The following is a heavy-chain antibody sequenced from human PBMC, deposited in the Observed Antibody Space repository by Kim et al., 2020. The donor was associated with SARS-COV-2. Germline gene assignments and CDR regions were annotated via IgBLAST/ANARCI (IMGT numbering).Heavy chain of an antibody. V-gene: IGHV3-64*04. J-gene: IGHJ5*02. D-gene: IGHD3-16*01. Sequence: SVKGRFTISRDNSNNRLYLQMSSLRSEDAAVYYCARGRGKSYGRVDNWLDPWGQGTLVTVSS. CDR3: ARGRGKSYGRVDNWLDP.